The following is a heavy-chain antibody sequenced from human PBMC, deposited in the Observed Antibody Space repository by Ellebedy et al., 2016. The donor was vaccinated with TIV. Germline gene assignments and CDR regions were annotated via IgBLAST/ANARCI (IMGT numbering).Heavy chain of an antibody. CDR3: SRSRDGYNEN. CDR1: GFTFSGSA. CDR2: IRSKANSYAT. V-gene: IGHV3-73*01. J-gene: IGHJ4*02. D-gene: IGHD5-24*01. Sequence: GESLKISCAASGFTFSGSAVHWVRQASGKGLEWVGRIRSKANSYATAYAASVDCRFGICRDDSENTAYLQMNSLKTEDTAVYYCSRSRDGYNENWGRGTLATVSS.